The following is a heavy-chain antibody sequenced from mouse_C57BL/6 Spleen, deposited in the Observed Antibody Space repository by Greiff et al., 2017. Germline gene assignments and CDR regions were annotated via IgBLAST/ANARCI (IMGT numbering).Heavy chain of an antibody. V-gene: IGHV3-6*01. Sequence: DVQLQESGPGLVKPSQSLSLTCSVTGYSITSGYYWNWIRQFPGNKLEWMGYISYDGSNNYNPSLKNRISITRDTSKNQFFLKLNSVTTEDSATYYCARSSTYYYFDYWGQGTTLTVSS. CDR3: ARSSTYYYFDY. J-gene: IGHJ2*01. CDR2: ISYDGSN. D-gene: IGHD5-1*01. CDR1: GYSITSGYY.